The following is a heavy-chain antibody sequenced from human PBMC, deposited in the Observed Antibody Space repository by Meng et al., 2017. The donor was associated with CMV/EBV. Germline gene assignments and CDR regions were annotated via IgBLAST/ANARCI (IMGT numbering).Heavy chain of an antibody. V-gene: IGHV1-8*01. CDR1: AYSFSSYD. CDR3: ASHQQFCSGGSCYSLGYYYGMDV. D-gene: IGHD2-15*01. CDR2: MNPNNGNT. J-gene: IGHJ6*02. Sequence: ASVKVSCKASAYSFSSYDISWVRQAPGQGLEWMGWMNPNNGNTGYAQKFQGRFTMTWNTSISTAYMELSSLRSEDTAIYYCASHQQFCSGGSCYSLGYYYGMDVWGQGTTVTVSS.